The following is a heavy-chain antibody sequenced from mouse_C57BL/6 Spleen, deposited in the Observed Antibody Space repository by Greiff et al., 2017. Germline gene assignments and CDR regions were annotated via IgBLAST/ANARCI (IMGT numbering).Heavy chain of an antibody. V-gene: IGHV6-3*01. J-gene: IGHJ2*01. CDR2: LSLKSENYAT. Sequence: EVKVEESGGGLVQPGGSLKLSCVASGFTFSNYWLNWVRQSPEKGIEWVAQLSLKSENYATHYAESVKGRFTISRDDSKSSVYLQMNNLRAEDTGIYYCTGTWTEDFDYWGQGTTLTVSS. CDR3: TGTWTEDFDY. CDR1: GFTFSNYW.